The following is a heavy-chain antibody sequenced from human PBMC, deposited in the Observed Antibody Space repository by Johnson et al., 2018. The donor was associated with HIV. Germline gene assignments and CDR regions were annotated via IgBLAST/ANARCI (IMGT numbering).Heavy chain of an antibody. Sequence: ELLVESGGGLVQPGGSLRLSCAASGFTFSSYDMHWVRQATGKGLEWVSAIGTAGDTYYPGSVKGRFTISRENAKNSLYLQMNSLRAGDTAVYYCARGDYGGNLDAFDIWGQGTMVTVSS. J-gene: IGHJ3*02. CDR3: ARGDYGGNLDAFDI. D-gene: IGHD4-23*01. CDR1: GFTFSSYD. CDR2: IGTAGDT. V-gene: IGHV3-13*01.